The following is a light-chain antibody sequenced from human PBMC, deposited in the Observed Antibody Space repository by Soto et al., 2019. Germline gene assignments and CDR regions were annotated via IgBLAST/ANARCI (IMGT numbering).Light chain of an antibody. J-gene: IGKJ2*01. CDR3: QQYGPSPMYT. Sequence: DIVLTQSPGTLSLSPGERATLSCRASQSVSSSYLAWYQKKPGQAPRLLIYGASTRAPGIPDRFSGSGSGTDITLTISRLEPEDFAVYYCQQYGPSPMYTFGQGTKLEIK. CDR1: QSVSSSY. V-gene: IGKV3-20*01. CDR2: GAS.